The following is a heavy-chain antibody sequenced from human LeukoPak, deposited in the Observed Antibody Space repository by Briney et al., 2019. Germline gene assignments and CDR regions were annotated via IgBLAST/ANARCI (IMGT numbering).Heavy chain of an antibody. CDR2: ISSSSTI. J-gene: IGHJ3*02. Sequence: GGSLRLSCAASGFTFSDYYMNWVRQAPGKGLEWVSSISSSSTIYYADSVKGRFTISRDNAKNSLYLQMNSLRAEDTAVYYCARGHCSTTTCYTKDDAFDIWGQGTMVTVSS. CDR3: ARGHCSTTTCYTKDDAFDI. D-gene: IGHD2-2*02. CDR1: GFTFSDYY. V-gene: IGHV3-69-1*01.